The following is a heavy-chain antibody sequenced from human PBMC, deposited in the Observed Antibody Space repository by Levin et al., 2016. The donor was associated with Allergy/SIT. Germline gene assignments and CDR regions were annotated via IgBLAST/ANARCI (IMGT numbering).Heavy chain of an antibody. Sequence: SCTVSNGSISSGSYYWSWIRQHPGKALEWIGYISSSGSTYDNPSLKRRITISLDTSKNHFSLHLSSVTAADTAVYYCARGPNTVIFGQWGQGTLVTVSS. CDR2: ISSSGST. V-gene: IGHV4-31*02. D-gene: IGHD3/OR15-3a*01. CDR3: ARGPNTVIFGQ. CDR1: NGSISSGSYY. J-gene: IGHJ4*02.